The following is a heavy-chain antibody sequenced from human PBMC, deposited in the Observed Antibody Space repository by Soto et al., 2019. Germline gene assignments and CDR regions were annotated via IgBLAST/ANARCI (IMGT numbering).Heavy chain of an antibody. CDR3: ARVPQWGMHCFDV. Sequence: PGGSLRLSCAGCVFTFSTYTMNWVRQPPGKGLEWVSSISSSSSYMYYADAVTGRFTISRDNARNPLYLQMNSLRAEDTAVFYSARVPQWGMHCFDVWGHGTTVTVSS. CDR1: VFTFSTYT. D-gene: IGHD2-8*01. J-gene: IGHJ6*02. CDR2: ISSSSSYM. V-gene: IGHV3-21*01.